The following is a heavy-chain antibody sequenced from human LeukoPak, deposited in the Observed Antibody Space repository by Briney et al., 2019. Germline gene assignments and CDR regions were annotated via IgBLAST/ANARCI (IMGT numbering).Heavy chain of an antibody. CDR3: AKGVSGWFFDY. V-gene: IGHV3-30*18. J-gene: IGHJ4*02. Sequence: PGGSLRLSCAASGFTFSSYGMHWVRQAPGKGLEWVAVISYDGSNKYYADSVKGRFTISRDNSKNTLYLQMNSLRAEDTAVYYCAKGVSGWFFDYWGQGTLVTVSS. CDR2: ISYDGSNK. D-gene: IGHD6-19*01. CDR1: GFTFSSYG.